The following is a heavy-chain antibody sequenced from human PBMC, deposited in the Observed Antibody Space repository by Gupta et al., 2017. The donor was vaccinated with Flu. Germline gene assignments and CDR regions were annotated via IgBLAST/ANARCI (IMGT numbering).Heavy chain of an antibody. D-gene: IGHD2-8*01. V-gene: IGHV1-2*02. Sequence: QVQLEQSGAEVRRPGASVKLSCKASGYSFRAYYLHWFRQAPGQGLEWMGWINPTTGDTNYEQRFQGRVTMTRDTSKSTAYMELSSLRSDDSAIYFCARDQVSYYGLDVWGQGTTVAVSS. CDR1: GYSFRAYY. CDR3: ARDQVSYYGLDV. CDR2: INPTTGDT. J-gene: IGHJ6*02.